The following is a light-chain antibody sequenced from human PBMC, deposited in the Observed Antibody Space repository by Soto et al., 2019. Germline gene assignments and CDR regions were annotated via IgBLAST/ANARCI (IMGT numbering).Light chain of an antibody. J-gene: IGKJ3*01. CDR2: DAS. V-gene: IGKV3-11*01. Sequence: EIVLTQSPATLSLSPGKRVTLSCRASQNVSTYLAWYQQKPGQAPRLLIYDASDRATGIPARFSGSGSGTDFTLTISSPEPEDSAVYYCQQRTNSLTFGPGTKVDIK. CDR1: QNVSTY. CDR3: QQRTNSLT.